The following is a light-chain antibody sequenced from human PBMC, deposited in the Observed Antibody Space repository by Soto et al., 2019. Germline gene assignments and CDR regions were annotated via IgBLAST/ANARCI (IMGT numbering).Light chain of an antibody. CDR2: SNN. J-gene: IGLJ1*01. CDR3: AAWDDRLYIYV. CDR1: SSNIGSNT. V-gene: IGLV1-44*01. Sequence: QSVLTQPPSASGTPGQRVTISCYGSSSNIGSNTVNWYQQLPGTAPKLLIYSNNQRPSGVPDRFSGSKSGTSASLAISGLQSEDEADYYRAAWDDRLYIYVFGTGTKLTVL.